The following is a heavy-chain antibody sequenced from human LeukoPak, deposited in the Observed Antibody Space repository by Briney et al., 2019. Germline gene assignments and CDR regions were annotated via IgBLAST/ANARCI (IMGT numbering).Heavy chain of an antibody. CDR3: AREGDQLLYRYYYYGMDV. J-gene: IGHJ6*02. D-gene: IGHD2-2*02. V-gene: IGHV3-9*01. CDR2: ISWNSGSI. Sequence: GGSLRLSCAASGFTFDDYAMHWVRQAPGKGLEWVSGISWNSGSIGYADSVKGRFTISRDNAKNSLYLQMNSLRAEDTAVYYCAREGDQLLYRYYYYGMDVWGQGTTVTVSS. CDR1: GFTFDDYA.